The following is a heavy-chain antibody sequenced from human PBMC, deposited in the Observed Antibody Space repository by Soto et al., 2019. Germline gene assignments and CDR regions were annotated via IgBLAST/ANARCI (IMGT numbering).Heavy chain of an antibody. CDR2: SYYSGST. Sequence: QVQLQESGPGLVKPSQTLSLTCTVSGGSISSGGYYWSWIRQHPGKGLEWIGYSYYSGSTYYNPSLKSRVTISVDTSKNQFSLKLSSVTAADTAVYYCARGGIAAAGHNWFDSWGQGTLVTVSS. V-gene: IGHV4-31*03. CDR1: GGSISSGGYY. D-gene: IGHD6-13*01. J-gene: IGHJ5*01. CDR3: ARGGIAAAGHNWFDS.